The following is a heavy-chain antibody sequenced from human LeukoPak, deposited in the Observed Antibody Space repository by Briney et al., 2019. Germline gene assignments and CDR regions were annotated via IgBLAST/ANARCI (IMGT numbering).Heavy chain of an antibody. D-gene: IGHD3-10*01. V-gene: IGHV4-59*01. Sequence: SETLSLTCTVSGGSISSYYWSWIRQPPGKGLEWIGYIYYSGSTNYNPSLKSRVTISVDTSKNQFSLKLSSVTAADTAVYYCARQGWGEAGPANYFDTWGQGALVIVSS. CDR1: GGSISSYY. CDR3: ARQGWGEAGPANYFDT. J-gene: IGHJ5*02. CDR2: IYYSGST.